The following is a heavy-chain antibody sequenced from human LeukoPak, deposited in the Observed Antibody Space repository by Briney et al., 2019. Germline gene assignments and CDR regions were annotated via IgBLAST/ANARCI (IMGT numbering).Heavy chain of an antibody. J-gene: IGHJ4*02. CDR3: ARDDCGDTCYPGGY. D-gene: IGHD2-21*01. CDR2: IKAGNGDT. V-gene: IGHV1-3*01. CDR1: GYIFTKYV. Sequence: GASVKVSCKASGYIFTKYVVHGVRQAPGQRPEGMGLIKAGNGDTKYSQNFQDRLNITRDTSASTVYMELSSLTSEDTALYYCARDDCGDTCYPGGYWGQGTLVTVSS.